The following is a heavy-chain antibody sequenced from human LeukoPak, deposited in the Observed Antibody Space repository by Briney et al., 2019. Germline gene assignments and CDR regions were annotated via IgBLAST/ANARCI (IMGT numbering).Heavy chain of an antibody. CDR3: ARVGVWGSPDDY. V-gene: IGHV3-11*06. CDR2: ISSNTNYT. J-gene: IGHJ4*02. Sequence: PGGSLRLSCAASGFTFSDYYMSWIRQAPGKGLEWLSYISSNTNYTDYADSVKGRFTISRDNAKKSLYLQMNSLRVEDTAVYYCARVGVWGSPDDYWGRGTLVIVSS. CDR1: GFTFSDYY. D-gene: IGHD3-16*01.